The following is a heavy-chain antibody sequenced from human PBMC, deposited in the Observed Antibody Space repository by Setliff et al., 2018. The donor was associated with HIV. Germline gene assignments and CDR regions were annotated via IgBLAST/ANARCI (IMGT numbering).Heavy chain of an antibody. D-gene: IGHD2-8*01. V-gene: IGHV4-31*03. J-gene: IGHJ6*03. Sequence: SETLSLTCTVSGDSITDGGYCWSWIRQLPGKGLEWIGYIYYTGSTYSNPSLQSRVRISVDTSKNQFSLRLNSVTAADTAVYYCARDSANGKTANLNYLDVWGKGTTVTVSS. CDR2: IYYTGST. CDR1: GDSITDGGYC. CDR3: ARDSANGKTANLNYLDV.